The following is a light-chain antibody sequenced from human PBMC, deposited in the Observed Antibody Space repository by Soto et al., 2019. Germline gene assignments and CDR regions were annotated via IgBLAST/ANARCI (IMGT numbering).Light chain of an antibody. V-gene: IGLV3-21*02. J-gene: IGLJ1*01. CDR1: DIASKS. CDR3: QVWDRSSDHYV. CDR2: DDN. Sequence: SYELTQPPSVSVAPGQTARISCGGNDIASKSVHWSQQKPGQAPVLVVYDDNDRPSGIPERFSGSNSGDTATLTISRVEAGDETDYYCQVWDRSSDHYVFGSGTKVTVL.